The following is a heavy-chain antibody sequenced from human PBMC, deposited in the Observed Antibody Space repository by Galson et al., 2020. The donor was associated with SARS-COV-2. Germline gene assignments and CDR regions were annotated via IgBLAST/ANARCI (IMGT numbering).Heavy chain of an antibody. CDR3: ASEGNYYDSSGYPLRPFGY. D-gene: IGHD3-22*01. CDR1: GFTFSSYG. Sequence: GGSLRLSCAASGFTFSSYGMHWVRQAPGKGLEWVAVIWYDGSNKYYADSVKGRFTISRDNSKNTLYLQMNSLRAEDTAVYYCASEGNYYDSSGYPLRPFGYWGQGTLGTVSS. CDR2: IWYDGSNK. V-gene: IGHV3-33*01. J-gene: IGHJ4*02.